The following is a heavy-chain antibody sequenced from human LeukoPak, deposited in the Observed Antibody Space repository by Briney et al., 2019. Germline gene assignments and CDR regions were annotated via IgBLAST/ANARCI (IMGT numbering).Heavy chain of an antibody. D-gene: IGHD1-26*01. V-gene: IGHV1-69*05. J-gene: IGHJ2*01. CDR1: GGTFSSYA. Sequence: SVKVSCKASGGTFSSYAISWVRQAPGQGLEWMGGIIPIFGTANYAQKFQGRVTITTDESTSTAYMELSSLRSEDTAVYYCARSLKVGATSHFDLWGRGTLVTVSS. CDR3: ARSLKVGATSHFDL. CDR2: IIPIFGTA.